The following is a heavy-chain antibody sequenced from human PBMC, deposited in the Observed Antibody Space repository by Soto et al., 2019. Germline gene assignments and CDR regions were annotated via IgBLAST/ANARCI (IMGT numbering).Heavy chain of an antibody. D-gene: IGHD6-13*01. J-gene: IGHJ4*02. CDR3: ARFKGRDSRSMSY. CDR2: IYPGDSDT. Sequence: GEALKISGKGSGYSFTSYWIGWVRQMRGKGLEWRGIIYPGDSDTRYSPSFQGQVTISADKSISTAYLQWSSLRASDTAMYYCARFKGRDSRSMSYWGQGTLVTVSS. V-gene: IGHV5-51*01. CDR1: GYSFTSYW.